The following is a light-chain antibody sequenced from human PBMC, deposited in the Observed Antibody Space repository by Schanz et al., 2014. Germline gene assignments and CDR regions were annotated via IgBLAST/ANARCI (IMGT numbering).Light chain of an antibody. CDR1: QSVSSF. CDR3: QQRSNWPLT. J-gene: IGKJ4*01. V-gene: IGKV3-11*01. Sequence: EIVLTQSPATLSLSPGERATLSCRASQSVSSFLAWYQQKRGQAPRVLIYDASNRGSGIPARFSGSGSGTXFTLTISTLEPEDFXVYYCQQRSNWPLTLGGGTKVEIK. CDR2: DAS.